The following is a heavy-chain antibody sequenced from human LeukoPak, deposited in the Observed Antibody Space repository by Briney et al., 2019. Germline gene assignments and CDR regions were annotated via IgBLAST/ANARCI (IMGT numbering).Heavy chain of an antibody. V-gene: IGHV3-30*18. CDR3: AKDSSYSGYDAAFDI. CDR1: GFPFNSHG. CDR2: ISYEGSKQ. Sequence: GGSLRLSCAASGFPFNSHGMHWVRQAPGKGLEWLAVISYEGSKQYYADSVKGRFTISRDNAKNSLYLQMNSLRAEDMALYYCAKDSSYSGYDAAFDIWGQGTMVTVSS. D-gene: IGHD5-12*01. J-gene: IGHJ3*02.